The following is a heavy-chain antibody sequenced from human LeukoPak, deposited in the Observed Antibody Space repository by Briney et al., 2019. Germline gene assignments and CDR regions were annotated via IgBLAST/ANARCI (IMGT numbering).Heavy chain of an antibody. CDR2: INPSGGST. J-gene: IGHJ6*03. CDR1: GYTFTSYY. Sequence: GASVKVSCKASGYTFTSYYMHWVRQAPGQGLEWMGIINPSGGSTSYAQKFQGRVTMTRDTSTSTVYMELSSVRSEDTAVYYCARDGYCSSTSCYGMEYYYYMDVWGKGTTVTVSS. V-gene: IGHV1-46*01. D-gene: IGHD2-2*01. CDR3: ARDGYCSSTSCYGMEYYYYMDV.